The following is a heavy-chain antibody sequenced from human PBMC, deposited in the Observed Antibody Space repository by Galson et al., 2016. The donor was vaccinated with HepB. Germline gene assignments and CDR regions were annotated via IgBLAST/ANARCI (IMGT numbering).Heavy chain of an antibody. J-gene: IGHJ4*02. D-gene: IGHD1-26*01. CDR3: AREDGSGSYVH. Sequence: SETLSLTCGVSGTSISSGSLWAWVRQPPGKGLEWIGEIFHSGNTNYTPSLKSRVTFSVDKSKNRFSLNLSSVTVADTAMYYCAREDGSGSYVHWGQGILVTVSS. CDR2: IFHSGNT. CDR1: GTSISSGSL. V-gene: IGHV4-4*02.